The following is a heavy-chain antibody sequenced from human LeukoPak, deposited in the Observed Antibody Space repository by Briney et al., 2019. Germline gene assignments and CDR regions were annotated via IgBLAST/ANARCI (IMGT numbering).Heavy chain of an antibody. V-gene: IGHV1-69*10. Sequence: GASVKVSCKASGGTFIDYALNWVRQAPGQGLEWRGGFIPFLGTANSTQNFQERVSITGDRSTHTVYMELSSLKSEDTAVYFCAGIPVFGVVLHQEPVWGKGTTVTVSS. CDR3: AGIPVFGVVLHQEPV. J-gene: IGHJ6*04. CDR1: GGTFIDYA. D-gene: IGHD2-8*01. CDR2: FIPFLGTA.